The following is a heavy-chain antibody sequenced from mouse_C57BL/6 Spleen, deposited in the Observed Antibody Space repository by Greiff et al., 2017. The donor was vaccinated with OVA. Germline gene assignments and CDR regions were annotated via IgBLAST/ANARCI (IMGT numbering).Heavy chain of an antibody. CDR3: ARYGWDYAMDY. J-gene: IGHJ4*01. V-gene: IGHV1-66*01. D-gene: IGHD1-1*02. CDR1: GYSFTSYY. Sequence: VKLMESGPELVKPGASVKISCKASGYSFTSYYIHWVKQRPGQGLEWIGWIYPGSGNTKYNEKFKGKATLTADTSSSTAYMQLSSLTSEDSAVYYCARYGWDYAMDYWGQGTSVTVSS. CDR2: IYPGSGNT.